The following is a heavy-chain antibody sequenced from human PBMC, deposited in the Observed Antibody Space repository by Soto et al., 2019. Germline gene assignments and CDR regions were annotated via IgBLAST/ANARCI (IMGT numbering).Heavy chain of an antibody. V-gene: IGHV1-46*01. D-gene: IGHD3-16*01. CDR2: INPSGGTT. CDR1: GYIFTSYY. CDR3: ARAVGGPTSNLDS. Sequence: ASVKVYCKASGYIFTSYYIHWVRQAPGQGLEWMGLINPSGGTTNYAQKFQGRATMTRDTSTSTAYMELSSLRSEDTAVYYCARAVGGPTSNLDSWGQGTLVTVSS. J-gene: IGHJ4*02.